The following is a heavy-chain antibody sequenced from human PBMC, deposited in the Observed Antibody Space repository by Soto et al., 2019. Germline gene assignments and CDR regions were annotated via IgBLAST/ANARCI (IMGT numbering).Heavy chain of an antibody. CDR3: VKTTDGWFSAFEI. CDR2: ISGSGTTA. D-gene: IGHD6-19*01. Sequence: GGSLRLSCAASGFIFSSYAMSRVRQAPGKGLEWVSAISGSGTTAYYADSVKGRFTFSRDNSKKTMYLQMNSLRAEDTAVYYCVKTTDGWFSAFEIWGQGTMVTVSS. J-gene: IGHJ3*02. V-gene: IGHV3-23*01. CDR1: GFIFSSYA.